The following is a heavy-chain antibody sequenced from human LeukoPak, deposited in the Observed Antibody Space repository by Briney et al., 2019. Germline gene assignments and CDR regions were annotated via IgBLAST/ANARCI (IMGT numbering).Heavy chain of an antibody. CDR3: AREDSYYDILTGYPF. CDR2: ISAYNGNT. Sequence: ASVKVSCKASGYTFTSYGISWVRQAPGQGLEWMGWISAYNGNTNYAQKLQGRVTMTTDTSTSTAYMELRSLRSDDTAVYYCAREDSYYDILTGYPFRGQGTLVTVSS. D-gene: IGHD3-9*01. V-gene: IGHV1-18*01. CDR1: GYTFTSYG. J-gene: IGHJ4*02.